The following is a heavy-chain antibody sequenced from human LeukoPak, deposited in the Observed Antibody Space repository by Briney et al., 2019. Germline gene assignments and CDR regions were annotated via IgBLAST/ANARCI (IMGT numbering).Heavy chain of an antibody. CDR2: IYGGGST. CDR1: GLSVSSNF. Sequence: GGSLRLSCAATGLSVSSNFMSWVRQAPGKELEWVSVIYGGGSTYYADSVKGRFTISRDNAKNSLYLQMNSLGAEDTAVYYCAGNNILTGYYLFDYWGQGTLVTVSS. D-gene: IGHD3-9*01. V-gene: IGHV3-53*01. CDR3: AGNNILTGYYLFDY. J-gene: IGHJ4*02.